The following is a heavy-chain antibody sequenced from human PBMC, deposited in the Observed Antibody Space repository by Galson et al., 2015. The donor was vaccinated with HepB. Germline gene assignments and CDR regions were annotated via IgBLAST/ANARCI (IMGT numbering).Heavy chain of an antibody. J-gene: IGHJ4*02. V-gene: IGHV3-74*01. D-gene: IGHD6-19*01. CDR2: IRSDGTST. CDR1: GFTFSNYW. Sequence: SLRLSCAASGFTFSNYWMNWVRQAPGKGLVWVSRIRSDGTSTDYADSVKGRFTISRDNAKNTLYLQMNSLRAEDTAVYYCARESTGWYVDYWGQGTLVTVSS. CDR3: ARESTGWYVDY.